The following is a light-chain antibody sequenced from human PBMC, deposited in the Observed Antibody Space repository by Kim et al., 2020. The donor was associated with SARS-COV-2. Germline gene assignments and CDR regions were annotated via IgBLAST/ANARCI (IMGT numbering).Light chain of an antibody. CDR3: QTWGTPVV. Sequence: AAVKLTCTRSGTANYYAIAWHQQQPERGPRFLLKVNRDGSHYKGDGIPDRFSGSSSESQRFLNISNLQAGDEADYYCQTWGTPVVFGGGTQLTVL. CDR1: GTANYYA. V-gene: IGLV4-69*01. CDR2: VNRDGSH. J-gene: IGLJ2*01.